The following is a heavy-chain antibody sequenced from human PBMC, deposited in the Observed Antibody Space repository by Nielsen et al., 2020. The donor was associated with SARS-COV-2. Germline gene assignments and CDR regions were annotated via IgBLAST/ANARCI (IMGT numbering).Heavy chain of an antibody. D-gene: IGHD1-26*01. J-gene: IGHJ3*02. CDR3: ARGAPNVGATKTYRFGAFDI. CDR1: GGSFSGYS. V-gene: IGHV4-34*01. CDR2: INHIGST. Sequence: SETLSLTCAVYGGSFSGYSWSWIRQPPGKGLEWIGEINHIGSTNYNPSLKSRVTISVDTSKNQFSLKLSSVTAAETAVYYCARGAPNVGATKTYRFGAFDIWGQGTMVTVSS.